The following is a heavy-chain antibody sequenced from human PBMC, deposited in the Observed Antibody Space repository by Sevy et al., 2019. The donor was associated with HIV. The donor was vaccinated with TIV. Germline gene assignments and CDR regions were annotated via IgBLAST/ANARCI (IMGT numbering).Heavy chain of an antibody. Sequence: GGSLRLSCAASGFTFSSNGMHWVRQTPGKGLEWVAVIYDDGRNKYYADFVKGRFTMSRDNSKNTLHLQMNSLRAEDTALYYCARDSNDYGDYRLSYYFDYWGQGTLVTVSS. CDR2: IYDDGRNK. CDR1: GFTFSSNG. CDR3: ARDSNDYGDYRLSYYFDY. D-gene: IGHD4-17*01. V-gene: IGHV3-33*01. J-gene: IGHJ4*02.